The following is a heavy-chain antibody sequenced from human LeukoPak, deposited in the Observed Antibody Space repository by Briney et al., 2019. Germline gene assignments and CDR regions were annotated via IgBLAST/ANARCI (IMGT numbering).Heavy chain of an antibody. D-gene: IGHD6-19*01. Sequence: ASVKVSCKASGYTFNTFGLSWVRQAPGQGLEWMGIIIPSGGSTIYAQKFRGRVTMTRDTSTSTVYMDLSSLRPEDTAVYYCARDIRSGWHYFDYWGQGTLVTVSS. V-gene: IGHV1-46*02. CDR3: ARDIRSGWHYFDY. J-gene: IGHJ4*02. CDR1: GYTFNTFG. CDR2: IIPSGGST.